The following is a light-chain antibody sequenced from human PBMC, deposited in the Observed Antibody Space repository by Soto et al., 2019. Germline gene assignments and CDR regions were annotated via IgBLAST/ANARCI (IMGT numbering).Light chain of an antibody. CDR3: KSYAGSKTYV. J-gene: IGLJ1*01. V-gene: IGLV2-8*01. CDR1: SSDVGGYDY. CDR2: EVT. Sequence: VLTQPPSSSGSPGQSVTISCTGTSSDVGGYDYVSWHQQHPGKAPKLMIYEVTKRPSGVPDRFSGSKSGNTASLTVSGLQAADEADYFCKSYAGSKTYVFGSGTKLTVL.